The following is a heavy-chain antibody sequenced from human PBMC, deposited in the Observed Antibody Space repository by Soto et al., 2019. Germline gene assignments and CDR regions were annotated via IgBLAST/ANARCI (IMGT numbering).Heavy chain of an antibody. J-gene: IGHJ5*02. Sequence: ETLSLTCSVSGGSISSSSYFWGWIRQPPWKGLEWIGSIYYSGSTYYNPSLKSRVTVSVDTSKNQFSLKLSSVTAADTAVYYCARHPSDFWFDPWGQGTLVTVSS. CDR1: GGSISSSSYF. CDR2: IYYSGST. V-gene: IGHV4-39*01. CDR3: ARHPSDFWFDP. D-gene: IGHD2-21*02.